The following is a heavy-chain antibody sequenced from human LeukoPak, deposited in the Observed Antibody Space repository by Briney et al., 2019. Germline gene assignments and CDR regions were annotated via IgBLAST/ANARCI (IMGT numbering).Heavy chain of an antibody. Sequence: GGSLRLSCVASGFAVGRSYMSWVRQAPGKGLECVSLIYSGGAIRYADSVKGRFTISRDSSKNTLFLQMNDLTVEDTARYYCARRPGNWGQGILVTVSS. J-gene: IGHJ4*02. CDR1: GFAVGRSY. CDR3: ARRPGN. D-gene: IGHD1-14*01. V-gene: IGHV3-53*01. CDR2: IYSGGAI.